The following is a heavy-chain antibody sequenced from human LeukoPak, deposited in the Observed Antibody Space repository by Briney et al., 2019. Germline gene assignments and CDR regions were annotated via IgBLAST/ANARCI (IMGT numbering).Heavy chain of an antibody. Sequence: GESLQISCKGSGYSFTSYWIGWVRPMPGKGLEWMGIIYPGDSDTRYSPSFQGQVTISADKSISTAYLQWSSLKASDTAMYYCARRSGIAAAGENWFDPWGQGTLVTVSS. J-gene: IGHJ5*02. CDR3: ARRSGIAAAGENWFDP. V-gene: IGHV5-51*01. CDR2: IYPGDSDT. CDR1: GYSFTSYW. D-gene: IGHD6-13*01.